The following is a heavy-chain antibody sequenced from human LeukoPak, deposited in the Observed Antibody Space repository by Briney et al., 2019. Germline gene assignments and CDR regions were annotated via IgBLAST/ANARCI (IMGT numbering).Heavy chain of an antibody. Sequence: PGGSPRHSCAASGFTFSNCAMSWVRQTPGKGLEWVSAISGGGGSTYYADSVKGRFTISRDNSKNTLYLQMNSLRAEDTAVYYCAKGKVVTGIDYWGHGTLVTVSS. V-gene: IGHV3-23*01. CDR3: AKGKVVTGIDY. D-gene: IGHD2-21*02. CDR1: GFTFSNCA. J-gene: IGHJ4*01. CDR2: ISGGGGST.